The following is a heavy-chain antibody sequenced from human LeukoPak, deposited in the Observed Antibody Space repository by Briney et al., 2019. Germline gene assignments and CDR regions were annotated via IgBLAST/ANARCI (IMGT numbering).Heavy chain of an antibody. Sequence: ASVKVSCKASGYTFTGYYMHWMRQAPGQRLEWMGWINPNSGGTNYAQKFQGRVTMTRDTSISTAYMELSRLRSDDTAVYYCARAPPQQWLNFQHWGQGTLVTVSS. CDR3: ARAPPQQWLNFQH. V-gene: IGHV1-2*02. D-gene: IGHD6-19*01. J-gene: IGHJ1*01. CDR2: INPNSGGT. CDR1: GYTFTGYY.